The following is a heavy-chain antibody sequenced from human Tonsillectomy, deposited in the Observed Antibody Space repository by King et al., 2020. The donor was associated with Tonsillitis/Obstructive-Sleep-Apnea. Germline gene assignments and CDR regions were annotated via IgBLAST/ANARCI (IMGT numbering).Heavy chain of an antibody. J-gene: IGHJ5*02. V-gene: IGHV4-34*01. Sequence: QVQLQQWGAGLLKPSETLSLTCAVYGGSFSGYYWSWIRQPPGKGLEWIGEINHSGSTNYNPSLKSRVTISVDTSKNQFSLKLSCVTAADTAVYYCARGRVVRQQTANWFDPWGQGTLVTVSP. CDR1: GGSFSGYY. CDR2: INHSGST. D-gene: IGHD6-13*01. CDR3: ARGRVVRQQTANWFDP.